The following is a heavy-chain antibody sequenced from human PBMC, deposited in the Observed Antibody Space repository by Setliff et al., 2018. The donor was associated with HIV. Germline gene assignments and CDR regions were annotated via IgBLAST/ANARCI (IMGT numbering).Heavy chain of an antibody. CDR2: IYYSGST. V-gene: IGHV4-31*03. J-gene: IGHJ4*02. Sequence: SETLSLTCTVSGDSISGAGFYWTWIRQLPGKGLEWIGSIYYSGSTYYNPSLKSRVTISLGTSRWQFSLTLNSVSAADTAVYFCAREAMYYYDTSGHPQGFDYWGRGTLVTVSS. CDR1: GDSISGAGFY. CDR3: AREAMYYYDTSGHPQGFDY. D-gene: IGHD3-22*01.